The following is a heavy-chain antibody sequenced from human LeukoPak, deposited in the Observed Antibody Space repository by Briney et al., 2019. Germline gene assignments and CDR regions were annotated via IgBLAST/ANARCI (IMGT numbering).Heavy chain of an antibody. J-gene: IGHJ4*02. V-gene: IGHV4-59*01. Sequence: PSETLSLTCTVSGGSISSYYWSWIRQPPGEGLEWIGYIYNSGSTNYNPSLKSRVTISVDTSKNQFSLKLTSVTAADTAVYYCARDYYDSSGYYHFDYWGQGTLVTVSS. CDR2: IYNSGST. CDR3: ARDYYDSSGYYHFDY. CDR1: GGSISSYY. D-gene: IGHD3-22*01.